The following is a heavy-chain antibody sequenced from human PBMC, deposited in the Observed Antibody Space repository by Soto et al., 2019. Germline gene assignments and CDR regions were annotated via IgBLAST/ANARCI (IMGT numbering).Heavy chain of an antibody. Sequence: PGGSLRLSCAASGFTVSSNYMSWVRQAPGKGLEWVSVIYSGGSTYYADSVKGRFTISRDNSKNTLYLQMNSLRAEDTAVYYCAIKVATFDYYYGMDVWGQGTTVTVSS. CDR1: GFTVSSNY. D-gene: IGHD5-12*01. CDR3: AIKVATFDYYYGMDV. J-gene: IGHJ6*02. V-gene: IGHV3-53*01. CDR2: IYSGGST.